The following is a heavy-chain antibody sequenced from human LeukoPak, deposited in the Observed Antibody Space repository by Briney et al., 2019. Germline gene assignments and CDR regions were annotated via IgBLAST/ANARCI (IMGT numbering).Heavy chain of an antibody. V-gene: IGHV3-23*01. Sequence: GGSLRLSCVASGFTFSRHGMNWVRQAPGKGLEWVSGISPSGDIKYYVDSVKGRFTVSRDNSKNALYLQINSLRDEDTAVYYCAKDDAWLQYNDWGQGTLVTVSS. J-gene: IGHJ4*02. CDR1: GFTFSRHG. D-gene: IGHD5-24*01. CDR2: ISPSGDIK. CDR3: AKDDAWLQYND.